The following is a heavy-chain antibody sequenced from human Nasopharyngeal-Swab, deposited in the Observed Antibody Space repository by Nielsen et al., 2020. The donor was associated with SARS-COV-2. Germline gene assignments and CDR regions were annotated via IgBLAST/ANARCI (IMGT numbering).Heavy chain of an antibody. V-gene: IGHV1-8*01. CDR3: VRGLYSSGFSYYYYGMDV. CDR2: MNPNSGNT. Sequence: ASVKVSCKASGYTFTSYDINWVRQATGQGLEWMGWMNPNSGNTGYAQKFQGRVTMTRNTSISTAYMELSSLRSEDTAVYYCVRGLYSSGFSYYYYGMDVWGQGTTVTVSS. J-gene: IGHJ6*02. D-gene: IGHD6-19*01. CDR1: GYTFTSYD.